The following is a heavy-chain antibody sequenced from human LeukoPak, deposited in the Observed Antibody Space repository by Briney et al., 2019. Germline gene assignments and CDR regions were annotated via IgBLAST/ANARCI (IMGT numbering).Heavy chain of an antibody. Sequence: PSETLSLTCTVSGGSISNYYWSWIRQPPGQGLEWVGYIYYSGSTDYNPSLKSRVTISVDTSENHFSLMLTFVTAADTAVYYCARSPSRDGYNNLILFENWGQGTLVTVSS. J-gene: IGHJ4*02. CDR3: ARSPSRDGYNNLILFEN. CDR2: IYYSGST. V-gene: IGHV4-59*08. CDR1: GGSISNYY. D-gene: IGHD5-24*01.